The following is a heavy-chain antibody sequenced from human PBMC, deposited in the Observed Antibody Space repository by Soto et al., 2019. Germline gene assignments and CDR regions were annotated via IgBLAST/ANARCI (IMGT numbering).Heavy chain of an antibody. CDR2: VSHSGST. D-gene: IGHD2-21*01. CDR3: ARLRAYYFDY. J-gene: IGHJ4*02. V-gene: IGHV4-59*01. Sequence: SETLSLTCTVSGCYISTYYWSWIRQPPGRGLEWIGYVSHSGSTNYNPSLKSRVTISADTTKNQFSLKMTSVTAADTAVYYCARLRAYYFDYWGQGTLVTVSS. CDR1: GCYISTYY.